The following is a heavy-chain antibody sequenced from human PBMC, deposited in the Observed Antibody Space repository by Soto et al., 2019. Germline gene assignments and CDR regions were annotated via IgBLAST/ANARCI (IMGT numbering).Heavy chain of an antibody. CDR2: IDWDDDK. D-gene: IGHD6-19*01. V-gene: IGHV2-70*01. J-gene: IGHJ4*02. CDR3: ARTARSGKGWPPDY. Sequence: SGPTLVNPTQTLTLTCTFSGFSPSTSGMCVSWIRQPPGKALEWLALIDWDDDKYYSTSLKTRLTISKDTSKNQVVLTMTNMDPVDTXTYYCARTARSGKGWPPDYWGQGTLVTVYS. CDR1: GFSPSTSGMC.